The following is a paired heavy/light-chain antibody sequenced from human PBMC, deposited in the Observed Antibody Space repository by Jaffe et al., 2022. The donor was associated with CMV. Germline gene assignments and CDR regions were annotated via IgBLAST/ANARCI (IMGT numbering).Heavy chain of an antibody. V-gene: IGHV4-59*08. CDR1: GGSISSYY. CDR3: ARHHKWELVSSGAFDI. CDR2: IYDRGSS. Sequence: QVQLQESGPGLVKPSETLSLTCTVSGGSISSYYWSWIRQPPGKGLEWIGYIYDRGSSNNNPSLKSRVTMSVDTSKNQFSLRLSSVTAADTAVYSCARHHKWELVSSGAFDIWGQGIMVTVSS. D-gene: IGHD1-26*01. J-gene: IGHJ3*02.
Light chain of an antibody. Sequence: EIVLTQSPGTLSLSPGERATLSCRASQIFSSNYLAWYQHKPGQAPRLLIYGASSRATGIPDRFSASGSGTDFTLTISRLEPEDFAVYYCQQYGRSPWTFGQGTKVEIK. CDR1: QIFSSNY. CDR3: QQYGRSPWT. J-gene: IGKJ1*01. V-gene: IGKV3-20*01. CDR2: GAS.